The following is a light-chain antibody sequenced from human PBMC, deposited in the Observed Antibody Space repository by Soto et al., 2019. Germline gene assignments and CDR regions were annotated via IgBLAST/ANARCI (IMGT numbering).Light chain of an antibody. CDR2: GAS. Sequence: ETVMTQSPATLSVSPGERATLSCWASQSVSSKLAWYQQKPGQAPRLLIYGASTRATGIPARFSGSGSGTEFTLTISSLQSEDFAVYYCQQYNNWPTITFGQGTRLEIK. CDR1: QSVSSK. J-gene: IGKJ5*01. CDR3: QQYNNWPTIT. V-gene: IGKV3D-15*01.